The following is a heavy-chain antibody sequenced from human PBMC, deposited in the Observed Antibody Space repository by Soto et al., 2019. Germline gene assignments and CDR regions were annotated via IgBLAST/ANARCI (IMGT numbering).Heavy chain of an antibody. J-gene: IGHJ6*02. D-gene: IGHD3-3*01. CDR1: GYTFTSYY. Sequence: ASVKVSCKASGYTFTSYYMHWVRQAPGQGFEWMGIINPSGGSTSYAQKFQGRVTMTRDRSTSTVYMELSSLRSEDTAVYYCARDQITRTSCPYWGAHFESGYCRGYGMDVWGQGXTVTVYS. CDR3: ARDQITRTSCPYWGAHFESGYCRGYGMDV. CDR2: INPSGGST. V-gene: IGHV1-46*01.